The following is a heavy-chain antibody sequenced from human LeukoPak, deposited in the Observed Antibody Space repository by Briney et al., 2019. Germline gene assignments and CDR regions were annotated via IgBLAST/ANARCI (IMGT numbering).Heavy chain of an antibody. CDR1: GGSFSGYY. V-gene: IGHV4-34*01. CDR3: AGVLTGYFAFDI. CDR2: INHSGST. J-gene: IGHJ3*02. Sequence: SETLSLTCAVYGGSFSGYYWSWIRQPPGKGLEWIGEINHSGSTNYNPSLKSRVTISVDTSKNQFSLKLSSVTAADTAVYYCAGVLTGYFAFDIWGQGTMVTVSS. D-gene: IGHD3-9*01.